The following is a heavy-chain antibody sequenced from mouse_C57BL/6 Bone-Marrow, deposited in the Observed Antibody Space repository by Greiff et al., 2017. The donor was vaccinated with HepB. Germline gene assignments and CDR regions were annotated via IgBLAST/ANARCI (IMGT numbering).Heavy chain of an antibody. CDR3: TSDYYGSSPYYAMDY. V-gene: IGHV5-9-1*02. Sequence: EVNVVESGEGLVKPGGSLKLSCAASGFTFSSYAMSWVRQTPRKRREWVAYISSGGDYIYYADTVKGRFTISRDIARNTLYLQMSSLKSEDTAMYYCTSDYYGSSPYYAMDYWGQGTSVTVSS. D-gene: IGHD1-1*01. CDR1: GFTFSSYA. CDR2: ISSGGDYI. J-gene: IGHJ4*01.